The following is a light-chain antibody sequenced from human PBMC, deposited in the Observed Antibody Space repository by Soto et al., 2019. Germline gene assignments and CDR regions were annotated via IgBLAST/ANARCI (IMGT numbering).Light chain of an antibody. CDR2: DAS. CDR3: QQYDNWPRT. V-gene: IGKV1-5*01. J-gene: IGKJ1*01. Sequence: DIQMTQSPSTLSASVGDRVTITCRASQSISSWLAWYQQKPGKAPNLLIYDASSLESGVPSRFSGSGSGTEFTLTISSLKSEDFAVYYCQQYDNWPRTFGQGTKVDIK. CDR1: QSISSW.